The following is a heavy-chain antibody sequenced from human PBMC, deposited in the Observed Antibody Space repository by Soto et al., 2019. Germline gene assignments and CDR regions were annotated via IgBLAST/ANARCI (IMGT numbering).Heavy chain of an antibody. D-gene: IGHD6-13*01. Sequence: GGSLRLSCAASGFTFSSYAMSWVRQAPGKGLEWVSAISGSGGSTYYADSVKGRFTISRDNSKNTLYLQMNSLRAEDTAVYYCAKPKFRIAAAGTSSFDYWGQGTLVTVSS. V-gene: IGHV3-23*01. CDR3: AKPKFRIAAAGTSSFDY. J-gene: IGHJ4*02. CDR1: GFTFSSYA. CDR2: ISGSGGST.